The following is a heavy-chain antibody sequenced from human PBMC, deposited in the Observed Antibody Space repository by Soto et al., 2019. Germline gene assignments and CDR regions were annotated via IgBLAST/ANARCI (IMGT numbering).Heavy chain of an antibody. CDR2: ISGSGGST. Sequence: GGSLRLSCAASGFTFSSYAMSWVRQAPGKGLEWVSAISGSGGSTYYADSVKGRFTISRDNSKNTLYLQMNSLRAEDTAVYYCASGERSLGSLGQISSSSGLPKFDYWGQGTLVTVYS. CDR3: ASGERSLGSLGQISSSSGLPKFDY. V-gene: IGHV3-23*01. D-gene: IGHD3-16*02. CDR1: GFTFSSYA. J-gene: IGHJ4*02.